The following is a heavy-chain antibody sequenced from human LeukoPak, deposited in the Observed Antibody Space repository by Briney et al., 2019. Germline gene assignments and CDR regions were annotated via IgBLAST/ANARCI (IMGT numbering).Heavy chain of an antibody. Sequence: GGSLRLSCAASGFTFSSYSMNWVRQAPGKGLEWVSSITSSGRYIYYADSVKGRFIISRDNAKNSLYLQMNSLRAEDTAVYYCARDGVDNGLYFDYWGQGTLVTVSS. D-gene: IGHD3-3*01. CDR3: ARDGVDNGLYFDY. V-gene: IGHV3-21*01. J-gene: IGHJ4*02. CDR2: ITSSGRYI. CDR1: GFTFSSYS.